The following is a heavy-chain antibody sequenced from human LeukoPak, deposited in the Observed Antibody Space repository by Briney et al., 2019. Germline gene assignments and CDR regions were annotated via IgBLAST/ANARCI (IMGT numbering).Heavy chain of an antibody. CDR2: ISSSSSYI. CDR1: GFRFDDYG. CDR3: ARDEDYYDSSGYYPIDY. D-gene: IGHD3-22*01. J-gene: IGHJ4*02. V-gene: IGHV3-21*01. Sequence: GGSLRLSCAASGFRFDDYGMTWVRQAPGKGLEWVSSISSSSSYIYYADSVKGRFTISRDNAKNSLYLQMNSLRAEDTAVYYCARDEDYYDSSGYYPIDYWGQGTLVTVSS.